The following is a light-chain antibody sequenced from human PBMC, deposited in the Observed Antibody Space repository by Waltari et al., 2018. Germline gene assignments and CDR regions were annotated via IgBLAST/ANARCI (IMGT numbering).Light chain of an antibody. CDR2: DAS. CDR1: QSVHNY. V-gene: IGKV3-11*01. CDR3: QQPGF. Sequence: EVVLTQSPATLSLSPGERATLSCRASQSVHNYLAWYQQKPGQAPRLLIYDASNRATGIPARFSDSGSGTDFTLTISSLESEDSAVYYCQQPGFFGGGTKVEIK. J-gene: IGKJ4*01.